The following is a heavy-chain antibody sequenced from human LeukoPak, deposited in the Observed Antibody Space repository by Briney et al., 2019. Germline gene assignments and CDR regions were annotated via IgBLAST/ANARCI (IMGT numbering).Heavy chain of an antibody. D-gene: IGHD3-10*01. V-gene: IGHV1-46*01. Sequence: ASVKVSCKASGYTFSSYYIHWVRQAPGQGLEWMGFINTSGGSTNYAQKFQDRVTMTRDTSTSTPYMELSSLRSEDTAVYYCARGPRITLVRGGQWYYYMDVWGKGTTVTISS. CDR1: GYTFSSYY. CDR3: ARGPRITLVRGGQWYYYMDV. J-gene: IGHJ6*03. CDR2: INTSGGST.